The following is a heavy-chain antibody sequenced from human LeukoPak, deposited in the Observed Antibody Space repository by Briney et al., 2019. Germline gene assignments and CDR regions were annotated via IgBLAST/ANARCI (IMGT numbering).Heavy chain of an antibody. J-gene: IGHJ6*03. D-gene: IGHD1-26*01. V-gene: IGHV3-30*01. CDR3: ERGDQELVRDYYYYMDV. Sequence: PGGSLRLSCAASGFIFSNYAMHWVRQAPGKGLEWVALISYDGSHTYYADSMKGRFTISRDNSRNVLYLQMTSLSGDGAAVYDCERGDQELVRDYYYYMDVWGKGTTVTVSS. CDR1: GFIFSNYA. CDR2: ISYDGSHT.